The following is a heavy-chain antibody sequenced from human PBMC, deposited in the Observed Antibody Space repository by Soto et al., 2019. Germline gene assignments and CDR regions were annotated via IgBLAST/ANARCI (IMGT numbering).Heavy chain of an antibody. CDR3: ASDLPVGTAMVTHAFDI. V-gene: IGHV1-69*13. CDR1: GXTFSSYA. CDR2: IIPIFGTA. D-gene: IGHD5-18*01. J-gene: IGHJ3*02. Sequence: GASVKVSCKASGXTFSSYAISWGRQAPGQGLEWMGGIIPIFGTANYAQKFQGRVTITADESTSTAYMELSSLRSEDTAVYYCASDLPVGTAMVTHAFDIWGQATMVAFS.